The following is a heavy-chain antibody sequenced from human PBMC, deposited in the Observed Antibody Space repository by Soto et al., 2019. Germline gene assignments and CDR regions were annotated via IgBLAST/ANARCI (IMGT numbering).Heavy chain of an antibody. CDR3: ARQGGEYNTMSDY. D-gene: IGHD3-10*01. J-gene: IGHJ4*02. V-gene: IGHV5-51*01. Sequence: GESLKISCKGSGYTFSKYWIGRVRQTPGKGLEWMGMIHPGDSDARYSPSFEGQVTFSADKSISTAYLQWSSLKASDTAIYYCARQGGEYNTMSDYWGQGTLVTVSS. CDR2: IHPGDSDA. CDR1: GYTFSKYW.